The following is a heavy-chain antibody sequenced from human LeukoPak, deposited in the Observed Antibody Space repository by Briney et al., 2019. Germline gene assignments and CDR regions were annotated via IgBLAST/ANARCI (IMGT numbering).Heavy chain of an antibody. J-gene: IGHJ4*02. D-gene: IGHD3-10*01. CDR2: IYHSGST. CDR1: GGSISSGGYS. Sequence: SETLSLTCAVSGGSISSGGYSWSWIRQPPGKGLEWIGYIYHSGSTYYNPSLKSRVTISVDRSKNQFSLKLSSVTAADAAVYYCARVSREVRRVIFATTFDYWGQGTLVTVSS. V-gene: IGHV4-30-2*01. CDR3: ARVSREVRRVIFATTFDY.